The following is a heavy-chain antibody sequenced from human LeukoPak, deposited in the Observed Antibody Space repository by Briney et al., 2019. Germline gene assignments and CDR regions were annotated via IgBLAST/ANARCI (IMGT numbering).Heavy chain of an antibody. V-gene: IGHV3-23*01. J-gene: IGHJ4*02. Sequence: GGSLRLSCAASGFTFTNAWMHWVRQAPGKGLEWVSAISGSGGSTYYADSVKGRFTISRDNSKNTLYLQMNSLRAEDTAVYYCAKDRAMIVVVTTFDYWGQGTLVTVSS. D-gene: IGHD3-22*01. CDR1: GFTFTNAW. CDR3: AKDRAMIVVVTTFDY. CDR2: ISGSGGST.